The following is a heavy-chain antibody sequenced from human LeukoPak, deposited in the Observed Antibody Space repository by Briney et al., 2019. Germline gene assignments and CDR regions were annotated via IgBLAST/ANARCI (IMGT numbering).Heavy chain of an antibody. V-gene: IGHV3-23*01. D-gene: IGHD3-3*01. Sequence: GGCLRLSCAASGFTFSSYAMSWVRQAPGKGLEWVSAISGSGGSTYYADSVKGRFTISRDNSKNTLYLQMNSLRAEDTAVYYCAKDVTYYDFWSGYFTGAYYYGMDVWGQGTTVTVSS. J-gene: IGHJ6*02. CDR3: AKDVTYYDFWSGYFTGAYYYGMDV. CDR2: ISGSGGST. CDR1: GFTFSSYA.